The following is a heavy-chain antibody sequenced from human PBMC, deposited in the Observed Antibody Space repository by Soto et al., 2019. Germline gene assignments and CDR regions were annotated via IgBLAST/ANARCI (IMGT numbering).Heavy chain of an antibody. CDR1: GYTFTSYD. J-gene: IGHJ4*02. Sequence: QVQLVQSGAEVKKPGASVKVSCKASGYTFTSYDINWVRQAPGQGLEWMGWMNPNSGNTGYAQKFQGRVTMTRKNSISTAYMELSSLRSEATAVYYCALHPSDYGGNPVDHWGQGTLVTVSS. V-gene: IGHV1-8*01. D-gene: IGHD4-17*01. CDR3: ALHPSDYGGNPVDH. CDR2: MNPNSGNT.